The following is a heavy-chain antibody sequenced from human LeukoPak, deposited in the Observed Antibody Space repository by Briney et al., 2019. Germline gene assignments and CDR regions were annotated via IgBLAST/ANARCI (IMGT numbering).Heavy chain of an antibody. V-gene: IGHV1-18*01. J-gene: IGHJ4*02. CDR1: GYTFSNYG. CDR2: ISGFNGNT. Sequence: ASVKVSCKASGYTFSNYGTTWVRQAPGQGLEWMGWISGFNGNTNFAQKLQGRVSMTTDTSTYTSDMELRSLRSDDTAVYYCARSLGDSSGYYPLPFDYWGQGTLVIVSS. D-gene: IGHD3-22*01. CDR3: ARSLGDSSGYYPLPFDY.